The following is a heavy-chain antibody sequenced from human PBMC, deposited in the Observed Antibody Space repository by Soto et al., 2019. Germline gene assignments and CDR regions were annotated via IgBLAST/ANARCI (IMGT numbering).Heavy chain of an antibody. D-gene: IGHD3-16*01. CDR1: GFSLNTYGVG. J-gene: IGHJ4*02. V-gene: IGHV2-5*02. CDR2: IYWDNDK. CDR3: ARALGSWGAYYYDY. Sequence: QITLKESGPTLVKPTQTLTLTCTVSGFSLNTYGVGVGWIRQPPGKALEWLALIYWDNDKRYSPSLKSRLTITKDTSKNQVVLTMTNMDPVDAGTHYCARALGSWGAYYYDYWGQGTLLTVSS.